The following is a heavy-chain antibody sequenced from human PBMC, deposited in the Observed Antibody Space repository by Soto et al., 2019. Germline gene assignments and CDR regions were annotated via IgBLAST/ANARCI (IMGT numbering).Heavy chain of an antibody. CDR3: RVWDGDASFYYYYGMDV. CDR2: IYYSGST. J-gene: IGHJ6*02. Sequence: SETLSLTCSVSGCSITSGSYYWGWIRQPPGKGLEWIGYIYYSGSTNYNPSLKSRVTISVDTSKNQFSLKLSSVTAADTAVYYCRVWDGDASFYYYYGMDVRGQGTTVT. V-gene: IGHV4-61*05. CDR1: GCSITSGSYY. D-gene: IGHD4-17*01.